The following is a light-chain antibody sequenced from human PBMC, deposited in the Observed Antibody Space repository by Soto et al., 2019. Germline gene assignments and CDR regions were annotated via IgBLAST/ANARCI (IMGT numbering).Light chain of an antibody. Sequence: DVVMTQSPLSLPVTLGQPASISCRSNQSLVRSDGSAYFSWFQQRPGRSPRRLIYTVSNRESGVPARFSGSGSGTDFALKISRVEAEDVGVYYCMQGTHWPITFGQGTRLEIK. CDR3: MQGTHWPIT. J-gene: IGKJ5*01. V-gene: IGKV2-30*02. CDR2: TVS. CDR1: QSLVRSDGSAY.